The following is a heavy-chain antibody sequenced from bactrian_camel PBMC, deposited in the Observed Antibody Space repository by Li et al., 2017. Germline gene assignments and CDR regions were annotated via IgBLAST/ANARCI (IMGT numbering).Heavy chain of an antibody. J-gene: IGHJ6*01. CDR1: GHIFSRCE. CDR3: AAEVTRSGRTCGFQSSGIFGY. CDR2: IWTSGGWT. Sequence: HVQLVESGGGSVQAGGSLKLSCAASGHIFSRCEMGWYRQAPGKERERVAHIWTSGGWTSYADSVKGRFTISRNNPKKTVVLQLNSLNPEDTALYYCAAEVTRSGRTCGFQSSGIFGYWGRGTQVTVS. D-gene: IGHD6*01. V-gene: IGHV3S53*01.